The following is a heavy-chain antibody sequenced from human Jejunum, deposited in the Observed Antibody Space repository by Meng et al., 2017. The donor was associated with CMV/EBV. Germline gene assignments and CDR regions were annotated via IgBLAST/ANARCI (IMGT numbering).Heavy chain of an antibody. D-gene: IGHD3-3*01. J-gene: IGHJ6*02. CDR3: AIDFWSGYYRYGLDV. V-gene: IGHV3-66*01. CDR1: GATVSSNY. CDR2: IYSGGGI. Sequence: GATVSSNYLSWDRQAPGKGLEGVSLIYSGGGIYYADSVKGTFTISRDSSKNKAYLQMNSLRAEDTAVYYCAIDFWSGYYRYGLDVWGQGTTVTVSS.